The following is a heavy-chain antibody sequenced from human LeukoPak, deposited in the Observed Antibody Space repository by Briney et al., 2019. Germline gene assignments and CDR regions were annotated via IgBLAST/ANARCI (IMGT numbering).Heavy chain of an antibody. CDR3: AKGGYGGRY. D-gene: IGHD1-1*01. Sequence: PGGSLRLSCAASGFTFSSYAMSWVRQAPGKGLEWVSDITSSGDSTYYADSVKGRFTISRDNPKNTLYLQMNSLRAEDTAIYYCAKGGYGGRYWGQGTLVTVSS. CDR1: GFTFSSYA. J-gene: IGHJ4*02. V-gene: IGHV3-23*01. CDR2: ITSSGDST.